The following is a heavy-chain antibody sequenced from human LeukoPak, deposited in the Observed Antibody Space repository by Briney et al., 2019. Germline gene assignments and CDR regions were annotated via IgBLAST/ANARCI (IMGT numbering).Heavy chain of an antibody. CDR3: ARDLDSSGWYEYAY. J-gene: IGHJ4*02. CDR1: GFTFSSYW. Sequence: GGSLRLSCAASGFTFSSYWMSWVRQAPGKGLEWVANIKQDGSEKYYVDSVKGRFTISRDNAKNSLYLQMNSLRSEDTAVYYCARDLDSSGWYEYAYWGQGALVTVSS. CDR2: IKQDGSEK. V-gene: IGHV3-7*01. D-gene: IGHD6-19*01.